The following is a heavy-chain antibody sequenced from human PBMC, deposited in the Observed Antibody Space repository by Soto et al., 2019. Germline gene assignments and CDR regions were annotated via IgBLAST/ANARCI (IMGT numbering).Heavy chain of an antibody. D-gene: IGHD2-15*01. Sequence: QVQLVESGGGVVQPGRSLRLSCAASGFTFSSYGMHWVRQAPGEGLEWVAVISYDGSDKYYADSVKGRFTISRDNSKNTLYLQMNSLRAEDTAVYYCAKDAAPKSPMTPTFPDYWGQGTLVTVSS. CDR1: GFTFSSYG. J-gene: IGHJ4*02. CDR2: ISYDGSDK. V-gene: IGHV3-30*18. CDR3: AKDAAPKSPMTPTFPDY.